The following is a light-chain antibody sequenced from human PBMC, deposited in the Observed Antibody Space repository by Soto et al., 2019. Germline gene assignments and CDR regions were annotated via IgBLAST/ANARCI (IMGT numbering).Light chain of an antibody. Sequence: DIQVTQSPASLSASVVDRVSITCRTSQTIGTFLNWYQQKPGKVPNLLISSASSLHTGVPSRFSASGSGTDFTLTISSLQPEDFATYYCQQSYLRWTFGQGTKVDIK. J-gene: IGKJ1*01. CDR3: QQSYLRWT. V-gene: IGKV1-39*01. CDR2: SAS. CDR1: QTIGTF.